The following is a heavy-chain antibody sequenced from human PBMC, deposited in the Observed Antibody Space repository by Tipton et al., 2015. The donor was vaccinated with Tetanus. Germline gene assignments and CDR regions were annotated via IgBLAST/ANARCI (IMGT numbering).Heavy chain of an antibody. D-gene: IGHD5-12*01. CDR3: ARGGYDVTNKLIDY. V-gene: IGHV4-59*01. CDR2: IYYSGST. Sequence: GLVKPSETLSLTCTVSGGSISSYYWSWIRQPPGKGLEWIGYIYYSGSTNYNPSLKSRVTISVDTSKNQFSLKLSSVTAADTAVYYCARGGYDVTNKLIDYWGQGTLVTVSS. J-gene: IGHJ4*02. CDR1: GGSISSYY.